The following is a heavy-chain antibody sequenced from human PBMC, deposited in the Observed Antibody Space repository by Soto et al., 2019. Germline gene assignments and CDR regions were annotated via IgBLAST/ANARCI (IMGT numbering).Heavy chain of an antibody. J-gene: IGHJ4*01. Sequence: QVQLVESGGGVVQPGRSLRLSCAASGFTFSSYAMHWVRQAPGKGLEWVAVISYDGSNKYYADSVKGRFTISRDNSKNTLYLQMNSLRAEDTAVYYCARMAASYFDYWGHGTLVTVSS. CDR3: ARMAASYFDY. CDR1: GFTFSSYA. CDR2: ISYDGSNK. V-gene: IGHV3-30-3*01. D-gene: IGHD6-13*01.